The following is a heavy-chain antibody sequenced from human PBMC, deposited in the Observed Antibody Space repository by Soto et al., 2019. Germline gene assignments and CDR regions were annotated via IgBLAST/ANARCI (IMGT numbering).Heavy chain of an antibody. CDR1: GGTFSSYT. Sequence: ASVKVSCKASGGTFSSYTISWVRQAPGQGLEWMGRIIPILGIANYAQKFQGRVTITADKSTSTAYMELSSLRSEDTAVYYCASGAHDYIWGSYRHFDYWGQGTLVTVSS. CDR3: ASGAHDYIWGSYRHFDY. CDR2: IIPILGIA. V-gene: IGHV1-69*02. D-gene: IGHD3-16*02. J-gene: IGHJ4*02.